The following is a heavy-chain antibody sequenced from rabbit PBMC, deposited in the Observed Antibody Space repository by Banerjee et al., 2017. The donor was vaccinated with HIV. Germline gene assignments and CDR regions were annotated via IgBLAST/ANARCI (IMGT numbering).Heavy chain of an antibody. J-gene: IGHJ4*01. CDR1: GIDFSSYYR. V-gene: IGHV1S45*01. Sequence: QQQLEESGGGLVKPGGTLTLTCKASGIDFSSYYRMCWVRQAPGRGLELIACIDTNSDSTSYASWAKGRFTISKTSSTTVTLQMTSLTAADTATYFCARNAGSIYSYFNLWGQGTLVTVS. D-gene: IGHD8-1*01. CDR3: ARNAGSIYSYFNL. CDR2: IDTNSDST.